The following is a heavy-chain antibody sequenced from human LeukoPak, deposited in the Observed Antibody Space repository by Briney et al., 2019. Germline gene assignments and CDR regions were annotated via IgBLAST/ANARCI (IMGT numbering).Heavy chain of an antibody. J-gene: IGHJ6*02. D-gene: IGHD3-3*01. Sequence: GASVRVSCKASGYTFTGYYMHWVRQAPGQGLEWMGWINPNSGGTNYAQKFQGWVTMTRDTSISTAYMELSSLRSEDTAVYYCATDYHDFWSNYGMDVWGQGTTVTVSS. V-gene: IGHV1-2*04. CDR1: GYTFTGYY. CDR2: INPNSGGT. CDR3: ATDYHDFWSNYGMDV.